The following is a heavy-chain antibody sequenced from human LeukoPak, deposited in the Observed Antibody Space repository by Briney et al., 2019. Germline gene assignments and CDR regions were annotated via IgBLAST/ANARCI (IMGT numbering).Heavy chain of an antibody. J-gene: IGHJ4*02. V-gene: IGHV3-69-1*01. CDR3: AKDHYDFWSGYIDY. CDR2: IATDGTI. D-gene: IGHD3-3*01. CDR1: GFIFSAYS. Sequence: GGSLRLSCAASGFIFSAYSMNWVRQAPGKGLEWISYIATDGTIYYADSVKGRFTISRDNAKNSLYLQMNSLRAEDTAVYYCAKDHYDFWSGYIDYWGQGTLVTVSS.